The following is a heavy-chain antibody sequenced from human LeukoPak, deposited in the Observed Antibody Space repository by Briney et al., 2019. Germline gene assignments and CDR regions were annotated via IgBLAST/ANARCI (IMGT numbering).Heavy chain of an antibody. CDR1: GFTFSTYS. CDR3: AKDIGWLQFAY. D-gene: IGHD5-24*01. V-gene: IGHV3-23*01. CDR2: ISGSGGST. J-gene: IGHJ4*02. Sequence: PGVSLRLSCAASGFTFSTYSINWVRQAPGKGLEWVSAISGSGGSTYYADSVKGRFTISRDNSKNTLYLQMNSLRAEDTAVYYCAKDIGWLQFAYWGQGTLVTVSS.